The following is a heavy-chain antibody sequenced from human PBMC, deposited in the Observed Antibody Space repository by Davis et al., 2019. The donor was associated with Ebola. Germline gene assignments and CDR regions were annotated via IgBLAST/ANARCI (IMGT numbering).Heavy chain of an antibody. CDR2: LGTSADT. J-gene: IGHJ3*01. D-gene: IGHD2/OR15-2a*01. Sequence: GGSLRLSCAASGFIFSSYVMSWVRQAPGKGLEWVSTLGTSADTYYADSVKGRFTISRDNSKNTLYLQMNGLRVEDTAIYYCAKDNRNIWSDVWGQGTMVTVSS. CDR1: GFIFSSYV. CDR3: AKDNRNIWSDV. V-gene: IGHV3-23*01.